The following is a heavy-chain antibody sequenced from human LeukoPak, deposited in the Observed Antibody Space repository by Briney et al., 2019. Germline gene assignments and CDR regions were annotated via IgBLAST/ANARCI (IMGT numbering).Heavy chain of an antibody. Sequence: GASVKVSCKASGYIFTSYYLHWVRQAPGQGLEWMGIINPSGGSPTYAQKFQSRVTMTRDTSTSTVYMDLSSLRSEDTAVYYCAREGGGYAYWGQGTLVTVSS. CDR1: GYIFTSYY. D-gene: IGHD5-12*01. V-gene: IGHV1-46*01. CDR3: AREGGGYAY. CDR2: INPSGGSP. J-gene: IGHJ4*02.